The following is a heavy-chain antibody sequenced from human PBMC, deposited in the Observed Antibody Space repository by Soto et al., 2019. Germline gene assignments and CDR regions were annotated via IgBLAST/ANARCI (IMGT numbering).Heavy chain of an antibody. CDR2: ISYDGSNK. J-gene: IGHJ6*02. CDR3: AKEEGNASGWYASWYYYYGMDV. D-gene: IGHD6-19*01. Sequence: GGSLRLSCAASGFTFSSYGMHWVRQAPGKGLEWVAVISYDGSNKYYADSVKGRFTISRDNSKNTLYLQMNSLRAEDTAVYYCAKEEGNASGWYASWYYYYGMDVWGQGTTVTV. CDR1: GFTFSSYG. V-gene: IGHV3-30*18.